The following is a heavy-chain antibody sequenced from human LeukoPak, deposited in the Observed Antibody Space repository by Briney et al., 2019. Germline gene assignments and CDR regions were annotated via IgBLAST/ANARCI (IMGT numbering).Heavy chain of an antibody. V-gene: IGHV1-2*02. CDR1: GYTLTGYY. D-gene: IGHD3-16*01. Sequence: ASVKVSCKASGYTLTGYYMHWVRQAPGQGLEWMGWINPNSGGTNYAQKFQGRVTMTRGTSIRTVYMELSRLRSDDTAVYYCGRYYLEGRCFDYWGQGTLVTVSS. J-gene: IGHJ4*02. CDR3: GRYYLEGRCFDY. CDR2: INPNSGGT.